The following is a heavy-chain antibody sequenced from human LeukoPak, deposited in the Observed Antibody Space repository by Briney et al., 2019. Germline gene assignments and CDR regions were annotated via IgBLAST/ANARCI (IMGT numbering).Heavy chain of an antibody. Sequence: PGGSLRLSCTASGFTFRKYWLHWVRQAPGKGLVWVSRINPDDGSTSYADSVKGRFTISRDSAKSTLYLQMNSLRAEDTAVYYCAKVIQYQLLYPLHDFDYWGQGTLVTVSS. CDR3: AKVIQYQLLYPLHDFDY. D-gene: IGHD2-2*02. CDR2: INPDDGST. J-gene: IGHJ4*02. V-gene: IGHV3-74*01. CDR1: GFTFRKYW.